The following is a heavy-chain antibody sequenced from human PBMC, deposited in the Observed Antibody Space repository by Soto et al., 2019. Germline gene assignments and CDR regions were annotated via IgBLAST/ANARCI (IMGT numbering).Heavy chain of an antibody. Sequence: ASVKVSCKASGYTVTSYYMHWVRQAPGQGLEWMGIINPSGGSTSYAQKFQGRVTMTRDTSTSTVYMELSSLRSEDTAVYYCARVGSGYDAFDIWGQGTMVTVSS. CDR2: INPSGGST. CDR1: GYTVTSYY. J-gene: IGHJ3*02. CDR3: ARVGSGYDAFDI. D-gene: IGHD6-19*01. V-gene: IGHV1-46*03.